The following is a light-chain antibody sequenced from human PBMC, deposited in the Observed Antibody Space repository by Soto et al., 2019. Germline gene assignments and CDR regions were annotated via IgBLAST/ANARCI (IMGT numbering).Light chain of an antibody. J-gene: IGKJ1*01. V-gene: IGKV1-5*01. CDR1: QSITNW. Sequence: DIQMTQSPSTLSASVGDRVTITCRASQSITNWLAWYQQKPGKAPNLLIYDASTLETGVPSRFSGSGSGTDFTLTISSLQPEDFATYCCQQSYSTPWTFGQGTKVDIK. CDR3: QQSYSTPWT. CDR2: DAS.